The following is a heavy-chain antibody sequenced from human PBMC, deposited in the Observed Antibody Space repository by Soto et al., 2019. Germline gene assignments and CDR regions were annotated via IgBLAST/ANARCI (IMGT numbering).Heavy chain of an antibody. CDR3: ARSPTQRYDFWSGYLPSFDP. CDR2: IIPIFGTA. J-gene: IGHJ5*02. D-gene: IGHD3-3*01. V-gene: IGHV1-69*13. Sequence: SVKVSCKASGGTFSSYAISWVRQAPGQGLEWMGGIIPIFGTANYAQKFQGRVTITADESTSTAYMELSSLRSEDTAVYYCARSPTQRYDFWSGYLPSFDPWGQGTLVTVSS. CDR1: GGTFSSYA.